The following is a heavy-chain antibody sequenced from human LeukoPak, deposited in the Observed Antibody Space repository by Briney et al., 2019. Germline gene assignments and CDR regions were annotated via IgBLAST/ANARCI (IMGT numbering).Heavy chain of an antibody. Sequence: SVKVSCKASGGTFSSYTISWVRQAPGQGLEWMGRIIPILGIANYAQKFQGRVTITADKSTSTAYMELSSLRSEDTAVYYCARDGVGDFWSGYYIGYWGQGTLVTASS. CDR2: IIPILGIA. CDR3: ARDGVGDFWSGYYIGY. V-gene: IGHV1-69*04. CDR1: GGTFSSYT. D-gene: IGHD3-3*01. J-gene: IGHJ4*02.